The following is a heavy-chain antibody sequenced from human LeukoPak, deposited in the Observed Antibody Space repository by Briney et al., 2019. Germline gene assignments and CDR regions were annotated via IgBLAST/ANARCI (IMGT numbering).Heavy chain of an antibody. Sequence: AVKVSSKASAGTFSSYVISWVRQARGQGLEWMGGIIPIIGVGNYAHKPHGRGTITADKCTSTAYMWMSSMRAQDTAVYYSARVSDGYNYVDYWGQGTLVTVSS. J-gene: IGHJ4*02. CDR3: ARVSDGYNYVDY. D-gene: IGHD5-24*01. CDR2: IIPIIGVG. CDR1: AGTFSSYV. V-gene: IGHV1-69*17.